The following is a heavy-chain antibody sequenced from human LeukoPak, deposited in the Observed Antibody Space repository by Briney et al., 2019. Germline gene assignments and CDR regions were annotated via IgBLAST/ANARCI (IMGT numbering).Heavy chain of an antibody. CDR1: GGSVNGYY. J-gene: IGHJ4*02. CDR2: IHYSGLT. CDR3: ARDPPEDEWNSLDS. D-gene: IGHD1-7*01. V-gene: IGHV4-59*02. Sequence: PSETLSLTCTVSGGSVNGYYWNWIRQAPGKGLEWIGFIHYSGLTVYSPSLRSRVSMSVDTSRNQFSLDLSSVTAADTALYYCARDPPEDEWNSLDSWGQGILVTVSS.